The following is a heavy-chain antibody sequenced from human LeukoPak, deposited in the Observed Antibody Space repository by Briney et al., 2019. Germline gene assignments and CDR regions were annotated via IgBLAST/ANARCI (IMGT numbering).Heavy chain of an antibody. D-gene: IGHD2-2*01. Sequence: SGGSLRLSCEASGFTFSSFLMSWVRQVPGKGLEWVANIKTDGSETHHVDSVRGRFTISRDNAKNTLYLQMNSLRVEDEGADYCATNDHSQPNWGQGTLVTVSS. J-gene: IGHJ1*01. CDR1: GFTFSSFL. V-gene: IGHV3-7*01. CDR3: ATNDHSQPN. CDR2: IKTDGSET.